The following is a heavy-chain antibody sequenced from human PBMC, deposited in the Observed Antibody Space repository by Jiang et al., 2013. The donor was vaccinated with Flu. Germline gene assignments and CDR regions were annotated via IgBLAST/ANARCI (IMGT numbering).Heavy chain of an antibody. CDR2: SNAETNDS. D-gene: IGHD2/OR15-2a*01. Sequence: GRSNAETNDSKYSQKFQDRVTIARDTSASTAYMELSSLISEDTAVYYCARRLSRHFDYWGQGTLVTVSS. J-gene: IGHJ4*02. V-gene: IGHV1-3*01. CDR3: ARRLSRHFDY.